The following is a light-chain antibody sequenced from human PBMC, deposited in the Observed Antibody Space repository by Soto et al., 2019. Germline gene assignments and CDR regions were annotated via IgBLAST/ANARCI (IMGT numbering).Light chain of an antibody. Sequence: EIVLTQSPGTLSLSPGERATLSCRASQSVSSRYLGWYQQKPGQAPRLLIYGASSRATGIPDRFSGSGSGTDFTLTISRLEPEDFAVYYCQQYSRSLWTFGQGTKVDIK. CDR3: QQYSRSLWT. CDR2: GAS. CDR1: QSVSSRY. V-gene: IGKV3-20*01. J-gene: IGKJ1*01.